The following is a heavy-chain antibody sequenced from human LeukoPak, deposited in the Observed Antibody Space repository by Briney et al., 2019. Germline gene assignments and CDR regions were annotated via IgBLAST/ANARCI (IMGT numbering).Heavy chain of an antibody. CDR3: ARDLRRDGYSHFDY. CDR1: GYTFTSYG. Sequence: GASVKVSCKASGYTFTSYGISWVRQAPGQGLEWMGWISAYNGNTNYAQKLQGRVTMTTDTSTSTAYMELRSLRSEDTAVYYCARDLRRDGYSHFDYWGQGTLVTVSS. J-gene: IGHJ4*02. CDR2: ISAYNGNT. D-gene: IGHD5-24*01. V-gene: IGHV1-18*01.